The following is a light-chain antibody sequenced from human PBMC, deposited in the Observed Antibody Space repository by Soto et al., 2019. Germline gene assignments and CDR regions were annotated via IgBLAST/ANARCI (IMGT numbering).Light chain of an antibody. CDR3: QQYGSSPPWT. CDR2: GAS. J-gene: IGKJ1*01. CDR1: QSVSSSY. Sequence: VLTPAPGIPLLSTGERATLSCRASQSVSSSYLAWYQQKPGQAPRLLIYGASSRATGIPDRFSGSGSGTDFTLTISRLEPEDFAVYYCQQYGSSPPWTFGQGTKVDIK. V-gene: IGKV3-20*01.